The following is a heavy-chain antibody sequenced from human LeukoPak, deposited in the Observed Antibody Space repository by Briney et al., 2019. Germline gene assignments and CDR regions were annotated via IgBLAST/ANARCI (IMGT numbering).Heavy chain of an antibody. D-gene: IGHD2-8*01. CDR2: INAGNGNT. Sequence: ASVKVSCKASGYTFTSYAMHWVRQAPGQRLEWMGWINAGNGNTKYSQKFQGRVTITRDTSGDTAYMELSSLRSEDTAVYYCARLKYCTNGVCYAGFDYWGQGTLVTVSS. J-gene: IGHJ4*02. CDR3: ARLKYCTNGVCYAGFDY. CDR1: GYTFTSYA. V-gene: IGHV1-3*01.